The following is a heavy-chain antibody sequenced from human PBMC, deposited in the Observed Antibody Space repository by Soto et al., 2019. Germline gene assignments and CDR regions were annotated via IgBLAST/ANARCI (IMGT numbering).Heavy chain of an antibody. CDR1: GGSIRSGDYY. V-gene: IGHV4-30-4*01. Sequence: QVQLQESGPGLVKPSQTLSLTCTVSGGSIRSGDYYWSWIRQPPGKGLEWIGYIYYSESTSYNPSLKSRVTISVDTSKNHFSLKLSSVTAADTAVYYCARDGFFGRSGYFDYWGQGTPVTVSS. D-gene: IGHD3-3*01. J-gene: IGHJ4*02. CDR3: ARDGFFGRSGYFDY. CDR2: IYYSEST.